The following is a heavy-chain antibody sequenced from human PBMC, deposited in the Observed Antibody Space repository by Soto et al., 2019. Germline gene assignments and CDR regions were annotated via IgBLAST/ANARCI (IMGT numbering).Heavy chain of an antibody. D-gene: IGHD4-4*01. CDR1: GGSISSYY. Sequence: QVQLQESGPGLVKPSETLSLTCTVSGGSISSYYWSWIRQPPGKGLEWIGYIYYSGSTNYNPSLTSRVTISVDTSKNQFSLKLSSVTAADTAVYYCARTSKPLNWFDPWGQGTLVTVSS. CDR2: IYYSGST. V-gene: IGHV4-59*08. CDR3: ARTSKPLNWFDP. J-gene: IGHJ5*02.